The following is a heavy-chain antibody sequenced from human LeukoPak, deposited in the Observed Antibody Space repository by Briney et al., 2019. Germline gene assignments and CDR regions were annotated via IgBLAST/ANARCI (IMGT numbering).Heavy chain of an antibody. D-gene: IGHD3-9*01. CDR3: AREGNDIWDY. J-gene: IGHJ4*02. CDR2: IYYSGSS. Sequence: PSETLSLTCTVSGGSISNYFWNWIRQPPGKGLESIGYIYYSGSSNYNPSLKSRVTISLDTSKNQFSLRLSSVTAADTAVYYCAREGNDIWDYWGQGTLVTVSS. V-gene: IGHV4-59*01. CDR1: GGSISNYF.